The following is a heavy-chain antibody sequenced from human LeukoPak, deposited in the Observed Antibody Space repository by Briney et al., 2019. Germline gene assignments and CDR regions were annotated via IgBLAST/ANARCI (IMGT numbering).Heavy chain of an antibody. J-gene: IGHJ4*02. D-gene: IGHD6-13*01. CDR3: IFSAAGPAY. CDR1: GFTFSSAW. Sequence: GGSPRLSCAASGFTFSSAWMTWVRQAPGKGLEWVGRIRGKTDGGTPDYAAPVKGRFIISRDQSEDTLYLQVNSLKTEDTAVYYCIFSAAGPAYWGQGVLVTVSS. V-gene: IGHV3-15*01. CDR2: IRGKTDGGTP.